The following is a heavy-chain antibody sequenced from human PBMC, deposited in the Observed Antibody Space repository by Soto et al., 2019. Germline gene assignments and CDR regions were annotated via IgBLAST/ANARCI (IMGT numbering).Heavy chain of an antibody. CDR2: IYYSGST. J-gene: IGHJ1*01. CDR1: GGSITSGGYF. Sequence: NLSLTCTVSGGSITSGGYFWSWIRQHPGKGLEWIGYIYYSGSTYYEPSLKSRVNISIDTSNNQLSLTLTSVTAADTAIYYCSRGERYIFDFRGQGSLVTVSS. CDR3: SRGERYIFDF. V-gene: IGHV4-31*03. D-gene: IGHD1-1*01.